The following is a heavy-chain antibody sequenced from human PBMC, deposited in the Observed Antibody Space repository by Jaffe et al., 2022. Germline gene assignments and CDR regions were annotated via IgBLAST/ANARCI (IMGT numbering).Heavy chain of an antibody. D-gene: IGHD6-6*01. CDR1: GFTFSSYA. V-gene: IGHV3-23*01. CDR3: AKVGGLLEQLVRIYYFDY. Sequence: EVQLLESGGGLVQPGGSLRLSCAASGFTFSSYAMSWVRQAPGKGLEWVSAISGSGGSTYYADSVKGRFTISRDNSKNTLYLQMNSLRAEDTAVYYCAKVGGLLEQLVRIYYFDYWGQGTLVTVSS. J-gene: IGHJ4*02. CDR2: ISGSGGST.